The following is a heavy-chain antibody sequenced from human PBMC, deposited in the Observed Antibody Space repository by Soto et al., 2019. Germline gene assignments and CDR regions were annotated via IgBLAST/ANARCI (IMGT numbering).Heavy chain of an antibody. CDR3: ARDSDRCGGDCFSPVLSPYGMDV. CDR1: GYTFTSYY. V-gene: IGHV1-46*01. J-gene: IGHJ6*02. CDR2: INPSGGST. Sequence: GASVKVSCKASGYTFTSYYMHWVRQAPGQGLEWMGIINPSGGSTSYAQKFQGRVTMTRDTSTSTVYMELSSLRSEDTAVYYCARDSDRCGGDCFSPVLSPYGMDVWGQGTTVTVSS. D-gene: IGHD2-21*02.